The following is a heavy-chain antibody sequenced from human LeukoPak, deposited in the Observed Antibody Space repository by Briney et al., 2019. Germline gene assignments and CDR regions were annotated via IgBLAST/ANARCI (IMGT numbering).Heavy chain of an antibody. CDR1: GFTFGDYA. Sequence: GGSLRLSCTASGFTFGDYAMSWVRQAPGKGREWVGFIRSKAYGGTTEYAASVKGRFTISRDDSKSIAYLQMNSLKTEDTAVYYCTSLLGYYYGSGSPTTLNWGQGTLVTVSS. J-gene: IGHJ4*02. CDR2: IRSKAYGGTT. CDR3: TSLLGYYYGSGSPTTLN. V-gene: IGHV3-49*04. D-gene: IGHD3-10*01.